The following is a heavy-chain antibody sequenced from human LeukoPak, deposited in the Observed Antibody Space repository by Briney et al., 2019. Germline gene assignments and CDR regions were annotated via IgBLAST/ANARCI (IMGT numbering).Heavy chain of an antibody. V-gene: IGHV6-1*01. CDR2: TYYRSKLYN. CDR3: ARDMDYYASGTYYNSRWFDP. D-gene: IGHD3-10*01. J-gene: IGHJ5*02. Sequence: SQTLSLTCAISGDSVSNNNVAWNWIRQSPSRGLEWLGRTYYRSKLYNDYAVSVKSLITINPDTSKNQFSLQLQSVTPEDTAVYYCARDMDYYASGTYYNSRWFDPWGQGTLVTVSS. CDR1: GDSVSNNNVA.